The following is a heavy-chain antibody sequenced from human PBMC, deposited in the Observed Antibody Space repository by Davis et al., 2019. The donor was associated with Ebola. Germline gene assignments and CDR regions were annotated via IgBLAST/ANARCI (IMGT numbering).Heavy chain of an antibody. V-gene: IGHV3-30*03. D-gene: IGHD1-26*01. CDR1: AFTFTSYV. Sequence: GESLQISCAASAFTFTSYVMHWVRQAPGQRLAWVAVISYDGSNKYYADSVKGRFTISRDNSKNTLYLQMNSLRAEDTAVYYCATTTNPDYWGQGTLVTVSS. J-gene: IGHJ4*02. CDR2: ISYDGSNK. CDR3: ATTTNPDY.